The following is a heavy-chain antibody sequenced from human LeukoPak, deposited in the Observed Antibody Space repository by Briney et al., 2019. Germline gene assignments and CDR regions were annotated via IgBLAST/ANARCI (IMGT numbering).Heavy chain of an antibody. J-gene: IGHJ4*02. V-gene: IGHV4-30-4*08. CDR1: GGSISSGDSY. CDR3: ARQREYYESSGYYPFDY. Sequence: SQTLSLTCTVSGGSISSGDSYWSWIRQLPGKGLEWIGYIYYSGTTYYNPSLKSRLTMSVDTSKNQFSLKLSSVTAADTAVYYCARQREYYESSGYYPFDYWGQGTLVTVSS. D-gene: IGHD3-22*01. CDR2: IYYSGTT.